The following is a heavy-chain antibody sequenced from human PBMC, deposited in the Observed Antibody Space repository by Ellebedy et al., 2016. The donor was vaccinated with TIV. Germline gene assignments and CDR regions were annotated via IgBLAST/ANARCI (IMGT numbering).Heavy chain of an antibody. CDR1: GFTFSIYW. Sequence: GESLKISCAASGFTFSIYWMSWVRQAPGKGLECVANIKQDGSEKSYVDSVEGRFTISRDNAKNSLYLQMNSLRAEDTAVYYCSRHTDYALDYWGQGALVTVSS. CDR2: IKQDGSEK. V-gene: IGHV3-7*01. J-gene: IGHJ4*02. CDR3: SRHTDYALDY. D-gene: IGHD4/OR15-4a*01.